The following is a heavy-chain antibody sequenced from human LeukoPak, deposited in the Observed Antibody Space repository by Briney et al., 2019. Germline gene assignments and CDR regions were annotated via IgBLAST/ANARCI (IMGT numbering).Heavy chain of an antibody. CDR2: IYSGGST. CDR1: GFTFKAYS. CDR3: ARDHLVPAAPTIYYYYGMDV. V-gene: IGHV3-53*01. J-gene: IGHJ6*01. D-gene: IGHD2-2*01. Sequence: PGGSLRLSCAASGFTFKAYSMSWVRQAPGKGLEWVSVIYSGGSTYYADSVKGRFTISRDNSKNTLYLQMNSLRAEDTAVYYCARDHLVPAAPTIYYYYGMDVWGKGPRSPSPQ.